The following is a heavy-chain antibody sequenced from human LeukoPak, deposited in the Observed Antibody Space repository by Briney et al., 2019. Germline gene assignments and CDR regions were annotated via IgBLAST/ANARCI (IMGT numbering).Heavy chain of an antibody. D-gene: IGHD3-16*01. CDR3: ARADRLGAALLASFDY. CDR1: GFTFSSYS. V-gene: IGHV3-21*01. CDR2: ISSSSSYI. Sequence: GGSLTLSCAASGFTFSSYSMNWVRQAPGKGLEWVSSISSSSSYIYYADSVKGRFTISRDNAKNSLYLQMNSLTAEDTAVYYCARADRLGAALLASFDYWGQGTLVTVSS. J-gene: IGHJ4*02.